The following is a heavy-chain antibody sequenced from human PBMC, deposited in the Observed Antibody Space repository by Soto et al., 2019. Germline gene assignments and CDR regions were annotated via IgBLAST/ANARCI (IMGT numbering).Heavy chain of an antibody. CDR1: GFTFSSNA. CDR2: ISYDGDNI. CDR3: ARAIIVQSNDAFDI. V-gene: IGHV3-30-3*01. Sequence: GGSLRLSCAASGFTFSSNATHSVRQGPGKGLEWVAVISYDGDNIYYAASVKGRFNISRDNAKNTRYLQLNSIRDADTAVYYWARAIIVQSNDAFDIWGQGTTVTVSS. D-gene: IGHD3-22*01. J-gene: IGHJ3*02.